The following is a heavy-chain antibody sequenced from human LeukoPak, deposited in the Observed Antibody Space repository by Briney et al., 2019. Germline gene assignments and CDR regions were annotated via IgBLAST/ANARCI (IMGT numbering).Heavy chain of an antibody. CDR2: ISTSSSYI. CDR1: GFTFSSYS. V-gene: IGHV3-21*01. CDR3: ARDNYYYYMDV. J-gene: IGHJ6*03. Sequence: PGGSLRLSCAASGFTFSSYSMSWVRQAPGKGLEWVSSISTSSSYIYYADSVKGRFTISRHNVKNSLYLQMNSLRAEDTAVYYCARDNYYYYMDVWGKGTTVTISS.